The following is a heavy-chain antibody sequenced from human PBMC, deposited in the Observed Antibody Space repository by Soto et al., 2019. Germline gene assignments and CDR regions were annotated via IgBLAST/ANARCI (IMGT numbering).Heavy chain of an antibody. V-gene: IGHV4-30-4*01. CDR1: GDSISSGDYY. Sequence: PSETLSLTCTVSGDSISSGDYYWSWIRQPPGKGLEWIGYIYYSGSTYYNSSLKGRIAISVDTSKNQFSLKLNSVTAADTAVYYCARGRLPTIYPFFDYWGQGTLVTVSS. CDR2: IYYSGST. CDR3: ARGRLPTIYPFFDY. J-gene: IGHJ4*02. D-gene: IGHD2-2*02.